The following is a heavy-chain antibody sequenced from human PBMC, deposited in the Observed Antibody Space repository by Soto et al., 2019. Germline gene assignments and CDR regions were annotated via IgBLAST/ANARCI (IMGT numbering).Heavy chain of an antibody. V-gene: IGHV3-7*01. J-gene: IGHJ6*02. CDR3: ARVRRRDWEMLQMVTYFYYGMDL. Sequence: EVQLVESGGGLVQPRGSLRLSCAVSGFTFTFYWMAWVRQAPGKGLEWVANINQDGSEKYYVDSVKGRFTVSRDDDKKSLDLEMNSLGAEDTAVYYCARVRRRDWEMLQMVTYFYYGMDLWGQGTTVTVSS. CDR2: INQDGSEK. CDR1: GFTFTFYW. D-gene: IGHD1-26*01.